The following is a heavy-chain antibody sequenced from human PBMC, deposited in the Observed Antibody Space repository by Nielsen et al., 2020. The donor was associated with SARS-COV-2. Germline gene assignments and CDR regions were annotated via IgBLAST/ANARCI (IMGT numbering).Heavy chain of an antibody. V-gene: IGHV3-33*01. D-gene: IGHD6-13*01. J-gene: IGHJ4*02. CDR1: GFTFRSYG. CDR2: IWYDGSYK. Sequence: GGSLRLSCAASGFTFRSYGMHWVRQAPGKGLEWVAVIWYDGSYKYYADSVKGRFTISRDNSKNTLYLQMDSLRVEDTAVYYCVAGSSWYDNIPFDDWGQGTLVTVSS. CDR3: VAGSSWYDNIPFDD.